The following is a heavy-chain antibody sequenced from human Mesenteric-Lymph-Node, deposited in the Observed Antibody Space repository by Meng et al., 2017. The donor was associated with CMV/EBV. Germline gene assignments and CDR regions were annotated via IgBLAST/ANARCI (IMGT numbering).Heavy chain of an antibody. D-gene: IGHD2-2*02. Sequence: GESLKISCAASGFTFSSYEMNWVRQAPGKGLEWVSYISSSGSTIYYADSVKGRFTISRDNAKNSLYLQMNSLRAEDTAVYYCARVLRDIPAAIISADYWGQGTLVTVSS. J-gene: IGHJ4*02. CDR2: ISSSGSTI. CDR3: ARVLRDIPAAIISADY. V-gene: IGHV3-48*03. CDR1: GFTFSSYE.